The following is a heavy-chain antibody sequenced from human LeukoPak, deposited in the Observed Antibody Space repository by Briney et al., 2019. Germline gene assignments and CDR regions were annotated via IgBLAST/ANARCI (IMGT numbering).Heavy chain of an antibody. D-gene: IGHD2-21*02. CDR3: AREAAYCGGDCYSWFDP. V-gene: IGHV3-21*01. CDR1: GFTFSSYS. Sequence: GSLRLSCAASGFTFSSYSMNWVRQAPGKGLEWVSSISSSSSYIYYADSVKGRFTISRDNAKNSLYLQMNSLRAEDTAVYYCAREAAYCGGDCYSWFDPWGQGTLVTVSS. J-gene: IGHJ5*02. CDR2: ISSSSSYI.